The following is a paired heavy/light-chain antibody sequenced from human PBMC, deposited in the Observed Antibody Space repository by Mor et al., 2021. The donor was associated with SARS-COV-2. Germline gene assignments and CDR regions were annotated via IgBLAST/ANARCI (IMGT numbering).Heavy chain of an antibody. Sequence: QVQLVESGGGLVKPGGSLRLSCAASGFTFSDYYMSWIRQAPGKEPEWLSSISGIGFTTDSADSMQGRFTISRDNAHNSLYLQMDSLRVEDTAVYYCARDGGLRFDLWGQGTLVTVSS. J-gene: IGHJ4*02. CDR1: GFTFSDYY. CDR2: ISGIGFTT. V-gene: IGHV3-11*01. D-gene: IGHD2-21*01. CDR3: ARDGGLRFDL.
Light chain of an antibody. Sequence: IVLTQSPGTLSLSPGESATLSCRASQSVNNIYLAWYQQKPGQAPRLLIYGASSRATGIPDRFSGSGSGTDFTLTIRRLEPEDFAMYYCQHYSSSPPGFTFGPGTKVDIK. CDR3: QHYSSSPPGFT. CDR1: QSVNNIY. J-gene: IGKJ3*01. CDR2: GAS. V-gene: IGKV3-20*01.